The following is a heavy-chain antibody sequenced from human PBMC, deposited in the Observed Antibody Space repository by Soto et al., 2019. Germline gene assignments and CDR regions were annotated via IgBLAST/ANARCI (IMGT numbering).Heavy chain of an antibody. CDR3: AREKWLVGRNDPFDI. V-gene: IGHV1-46*01. CDR1: GYTFINYY. CDR2: IDPNGGSK. J-gene: IGHJ3*02. D-gene: IGHD6-19*01. Sequence: QVQLVQSGAEVKKPGASVKVSCKASGYTFINYYMHWVRHAPRQGLEWMGRIDPNGGSKTYEPKFQGRDTLTRDTSKNNVNMELSSLRSEDTAVYYCAREKWLVGRNDPFDIWGQGTMGTVSS.